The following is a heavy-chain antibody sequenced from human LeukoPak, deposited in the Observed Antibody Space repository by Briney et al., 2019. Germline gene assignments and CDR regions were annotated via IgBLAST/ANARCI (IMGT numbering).Heavy chain of an antibody. CDR2: ISGSGGST. V-gene: IGHV3-23*01. J-gene: IGHJ4*02. Sequence: PGGSLRLSCAASGFTFSSYAMSWVRQAPGKGLEWVSAISGSGGSTCYADSVKGRFTISRDNSKNTLYLQMNSLRAEDTAVYYCAAGYSSSWYGTENFDYWGQGTLVTVSS. D-gene: IGHD6-13*01. CDR3: AAGYSSSWYGTENFDY. CDR1: GFTFSSYA.